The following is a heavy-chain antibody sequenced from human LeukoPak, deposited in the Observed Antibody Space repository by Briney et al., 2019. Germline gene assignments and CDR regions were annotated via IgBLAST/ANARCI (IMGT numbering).Heavy chain of an antibody. CDR3: AKVQNDYDSSTGFYYYFDY. Sequence: PGGSLRLSCAASGFTVSKYAMSWVRQAAGNGLEWVSLISNAGTTDYAESADSVRGRFIISRDDSKNTLYLDMNSLRAEDTAIYYCAKVQNDYDSSTGFYYYFDYWGQGTLVTVSS. V-gene: IGHV3-23*01. CDR2: ISNAGTT. D-gene: IGHD3-22*01. J-gene: IGHJ4*02. CDR1: GFTVSKYA.